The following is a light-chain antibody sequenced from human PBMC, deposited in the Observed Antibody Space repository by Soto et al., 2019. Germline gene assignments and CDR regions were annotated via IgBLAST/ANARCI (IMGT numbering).Light chain of an antibody. CDR3: LQHFNYPWT. CDR1: QNINNY. V-gene: IGKV1-33*01. Sequence: DIQMTQPPSSLSASVGDRLTITGQASQNINNYLNWYQQKPGRAPKLLIYDASNLEAGVPSRFTGAASGTDFTLTISSLQPEDFATYYCLQHFNYPWTFGQGTRWIS. J-gene: IGKJ1*01. CDR2: DAS.